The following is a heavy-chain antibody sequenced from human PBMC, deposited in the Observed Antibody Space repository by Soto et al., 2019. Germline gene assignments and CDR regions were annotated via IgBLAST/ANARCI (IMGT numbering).Heavy chain of an antibody. J-gene: IGHJ5*02. CDR2: ISAYNGNT. CDR3: ARKVTGFTYYYDSSGYYSNWFDP. V-gene: IGHV1-18*01. Sequence: ASVKVSCKASGYTFTSYGISWVRQAPGQGLEWMGWISAYNGNTNYAQKLQGRVTMTTDTSTSTAYMELRSLRSDDTAVYYCARKVTGFTYYYDSSGYYSNWFDPWGQGTLVTVSS. CDR1: GYTFTSYG. D-gene: IGHD3-22*01.